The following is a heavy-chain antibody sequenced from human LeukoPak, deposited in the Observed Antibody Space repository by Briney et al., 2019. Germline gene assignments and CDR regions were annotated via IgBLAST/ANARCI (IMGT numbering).Heavy chain of an antibody. Sequence: SETLSLTCAVYGGSFSGYYWSWIRQPPGKGPEWIGEINHSGSTNYNPSLKSRVTISVDTSKNQFSLKLSSVTAADTAVYYCARGRGYYDSSGYYYRPLFDYWGQGTLVTVSS. CDR1: GGSFSGYY. CDR3: ARGRGYYDSSGYYYRPLFDY. D-gene: IGHD3-22*01. V-gene: IGHV4-34*01. J-gene: IGHJ4*02. CDR2: INHSGST.